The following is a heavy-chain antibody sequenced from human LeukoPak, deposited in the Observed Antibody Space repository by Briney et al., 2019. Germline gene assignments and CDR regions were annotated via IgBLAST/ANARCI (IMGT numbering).Heavy chain of an antibody. CDR3: ARHRIQLWSLDY. J-gene: IGHJ4*02. CDR2: IYYSGST. Sequence: SETLSLTCTVSGGSISSSSYYWGWIRQPPGKGLEWIGSIYYSGSTYYNPSLKSRVTISVDTSKNQFSLKLSSVTAADTAVYYCARHRIQLWSLDYGGQGTLVTVSS. D-gene: IGHD5-18*01. V-gene: IGHV4-39*01. CDR1: GGSISSSSYY.